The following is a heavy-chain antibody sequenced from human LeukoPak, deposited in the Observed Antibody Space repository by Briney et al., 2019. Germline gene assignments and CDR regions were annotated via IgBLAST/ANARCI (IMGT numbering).Heavy chain of an antibody. Sequence: SQTLSLTCTVSGGSISSGDYYWSWFRQPPGKGLEWIGYIYYSGSTYYNPSLKSRVTISVDTSKNQFSLKLSSVTAADTAVYYCARVDIAAAGTTDYYYMDVWGKGTTVTVSS. CDR3: ARVDIAAAGTTDYYYMDV. CDR1: GGSISSGDYY. CDR2: IYYSGST. D-gene: IGHD6-13*01. J-gene: IGHJ6*03. V-gene: IGHV4-30-4*08.